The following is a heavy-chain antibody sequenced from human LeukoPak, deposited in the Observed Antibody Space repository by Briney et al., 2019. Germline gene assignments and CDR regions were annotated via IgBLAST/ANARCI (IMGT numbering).Heavy chain of an antibody. J-gene: IGHJ6*03. CDR2: ITTSSTYI. CDR1: GFTFSSYN. CDR3: ARDPYSGSYGPYYYYYMDV. Sequence: GGSLRLSCAASGFTFSSYNMNWVRQAPGKGPEWVSSITTSSTYIYYADSVKGRFTISRDNAKNSLYLQMDSLRVEDTAVYYCARDPYSGSYGPYYYYYMDVWGKGTTVTISS. V-gene: IGHV3-21*06. D-gene: IGHD1-26*01.